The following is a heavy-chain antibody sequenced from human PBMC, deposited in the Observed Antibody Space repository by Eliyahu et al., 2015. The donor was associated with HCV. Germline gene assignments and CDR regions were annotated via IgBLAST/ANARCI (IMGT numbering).Heavy chain of an antibody. CDR2: ISAYNGNT. CDR3: ARATRDYYNSGLGLDV. CDR1: GYAYSDYG. D-gene: IGHD3-10*01. J-gene: IGHJ6*02. Sequence: QAQLVQSGAEVKKPGASVKVSCKSVGYAYSDYGVIWVRLAPGQGLEWMGWISAYNGNTRSARKFQGRVTMTTDTSTSTSYMDVRSLSSDDTAIYYCARATRDYYNSGLGLDVWGQGTPVTVSS. V-gene: IGHV1-18*01.